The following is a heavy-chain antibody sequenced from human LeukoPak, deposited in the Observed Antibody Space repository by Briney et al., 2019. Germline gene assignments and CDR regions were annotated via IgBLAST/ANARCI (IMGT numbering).Heavy chain of an antibody. CDR2: IYYSGST. CDR1: GGSISSYY. V-gene: IGHV4-59*01. Sequence: SETLSLTCTVSGGSISSYYWSWIRQPPGKGLEWIGSIYYSGSTNYNPSLKSRVTISVDTSKNQFSLKLSSVTAADTAVYYCARSSRHCSGGSCFHFDYWGQGTLVTVSS. D-gene: IGHD2-15*01. J-gene: IGHJ4*02. CDR3: ARSSRHCSGGSCFHFDY.